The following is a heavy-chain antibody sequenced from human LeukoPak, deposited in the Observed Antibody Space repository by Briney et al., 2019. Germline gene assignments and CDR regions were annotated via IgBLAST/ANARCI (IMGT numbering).Heavy chain of an antibody. CDR2: ISGSGGST. CDR1: GFTFSSYA. J-gene: IGHJ4*02. Sequence: GGSLRLSCAASGFTFSSYAMSWVRQAPGKGLEWVSAISGSGGSTYYADSVKGRFTISRDNSKNTLYLQMNSLRAEDTAVYYCAKRTRFLEWLLIDYWGQGTLVTVSS. CDR3: AKRTRFLEWLLIDY. V-gene: IGHV3-23*01. D-gene: IGHD3-3*01.